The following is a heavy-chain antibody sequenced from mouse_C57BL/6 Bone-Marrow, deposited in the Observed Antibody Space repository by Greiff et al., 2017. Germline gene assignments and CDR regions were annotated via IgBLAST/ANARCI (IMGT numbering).Heavy chain of an antibody. CDR2: IHPNSGST. CDR1: GYTFTSYW. Sequence: QVQLKQPGAELVKPGASVKLSCKASGYTFTSYWMHWVKQRPGQGLEWIGMIHPNSGSTNYNEKFKSKATLTVDKSSSTAYMQLSSLTSEDSAVYYCARRAQATRAWFAYWGQGTLVTVSA. D-gene: IGHD3-2*02. CDR3: ARRAQATRAWFAY. J-gene: IGHJ3*01. V-gene: IGHV1-64*01.